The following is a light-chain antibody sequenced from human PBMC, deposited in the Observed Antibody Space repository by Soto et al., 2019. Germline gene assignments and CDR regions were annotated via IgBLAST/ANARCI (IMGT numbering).Light chain of an antibody. CDR1: QSISLW. V-gene: IGKV1-5*01. J-gene: IGKJ5*01. Sequence: DIQMTQSPSTLSAFVGDRVTITCRASQSISLWLAWYQQKPGKAPRLLIYDVSTLESGVPSRFSGSGSGTDFTLTISRLEAEDFATYYCQQYDNLPITFGQGTRLEIK. CDR2: DVS. CDR3: QQYDNLPIT.